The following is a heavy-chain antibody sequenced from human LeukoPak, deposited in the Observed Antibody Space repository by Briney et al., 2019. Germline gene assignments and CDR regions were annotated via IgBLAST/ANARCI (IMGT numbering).Heavy chain of an antibody. CDR3: AVSHYYDTLSDAFDI. CDR1: GYTFTSYG. V-gene: IGHV1-18*01. CDR2: ISAYNGNT. Sequence: ASVKVSCKASGYTFTSYGISWVRQAPGQGLEWMGWISAYNGNTNYAQKLQGRVTMTTDTSTSTAYMELRSLRSDDTAVYYCAVSHYYDTLSDAFDIWGQGTMVTVSS. D-gene: IGHD3-22*01. J-gene: IGHJ3*02.